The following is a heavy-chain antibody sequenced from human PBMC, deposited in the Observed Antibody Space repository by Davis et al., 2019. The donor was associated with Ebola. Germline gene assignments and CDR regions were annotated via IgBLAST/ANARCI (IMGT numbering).Heavy chain of an antibody. D-gene: IGHD3-3*01. CDR2: IYHNGNS. CDR3: AGQYYDFWSGYPCFDY. V-gene: IGHV4-38-2*02. J-gene: IGHJ4*02. Sequence: SETLSLTCTVSGYSISSAYYWGWIRQPPGKGLEWIGSIYHNGNSYYNPSLKSRVTISVDPSKNQFSLKLSSVTAADTAVYYCAGQYYDFWSGYPCFDYWGQGTLVTVSS. CDR1: GYSISSAYY.